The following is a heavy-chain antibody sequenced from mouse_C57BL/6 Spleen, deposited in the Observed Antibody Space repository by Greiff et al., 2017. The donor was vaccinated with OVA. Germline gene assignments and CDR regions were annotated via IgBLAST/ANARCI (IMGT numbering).Heavy chain of an antibody. CDR2: INPNNGGT. Sequence: VQLQQSGPELVKPGASVKISCKASGYTFTDYYMNWVKQSHGKSLEWIGDINPNNGGTSYNQKFKGKATLTVDKSSSTAYMELRSLTSEDSAVYYCARGDTTTGFAYWGQGTLVTVSA. J-gene: IGHJ3*01. CDR1: GYTFTDYY. D-gene: IGHD1-1*01. V-gene: IGHV1-26*01. CDR3: ARGDTTTGFAY.